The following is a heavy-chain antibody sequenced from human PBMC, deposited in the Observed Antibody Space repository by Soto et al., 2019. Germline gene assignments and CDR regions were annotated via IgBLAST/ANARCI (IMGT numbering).Heavy chain of an antibody. CDR3: ARATRGRSSTWFFP. D-gene: IGHD6-13*01. CDR2: INHSGSTNTGST. J-gene: IGHJ5*02. V-gene: IGHV4-34*01. Sequence: PSETLSLTCAVYGGSFSGYYWSWIRQPPGRGLEWIGEINHSGSTNTGSTNYNPSLKSRVTISVDTSKNQFSLNLSSVTAADTAVYYCARATRGRSSTWFFPWGQGTLVTVSS. CDR1: GGSFSGYY.